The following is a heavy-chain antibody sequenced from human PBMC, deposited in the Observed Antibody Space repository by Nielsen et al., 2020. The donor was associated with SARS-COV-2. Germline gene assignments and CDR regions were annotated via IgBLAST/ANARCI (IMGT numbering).Heavy chain of an antibody. CDR1: GFTFSSYA. CDR3: AKDYDYGDYATLDY. Sequence: GGSLRLSCAASGFTFSSYAMSWVRQAPGKGLEWVSAISGSGGSTYYADSVKGRFTISRDNSKNTLYLQMNSLRAEDTAVYYCAKDYDYGDYATLDYWGQGTLVTVSS. D-gene: IGHD4-17*01. V-gene: IGHV3-23*01. J-gene: IGHJ4*02. CDR2: ISGSGGST.